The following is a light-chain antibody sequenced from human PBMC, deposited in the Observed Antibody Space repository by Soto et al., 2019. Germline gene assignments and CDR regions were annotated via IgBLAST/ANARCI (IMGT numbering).Light chain of an antibody. CDR1: QTVSSGF. V-gene: IGKV3-20*01. Sequence: EIVLTQSPGTLSLSPGERATLSCRASQTVSSGFLAWYQQKPGQAPRLLIYGASSRATGIPDRFSGSGSGTDFTLTISRLEPEDFAVYYCQQYGSSPLTFGPGTKVDIK. CDR2: GAS. J-gene: IGKJ3*01. CDR3: QQYGSSPLT.